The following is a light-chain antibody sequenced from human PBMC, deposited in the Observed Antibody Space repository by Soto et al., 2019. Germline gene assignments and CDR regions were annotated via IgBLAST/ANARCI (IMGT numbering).Light chain of an antibody. CDR2: GAS. Sequence: EIVMTQSPGTLSVSPGERATLSCRASQSVKNNLAWYQQKPGQAPRLLIYGASTRATGIPARFSGSGSGTECTLTISSLQSEDFAVYYCQQYTNWPLMYTFGQGTKLEIK. J-gene: IGKJ2*01. CDR3: QQYTNWPLMYT. V-gene: IGKV3-15*01. CDR1: QSVKNN.